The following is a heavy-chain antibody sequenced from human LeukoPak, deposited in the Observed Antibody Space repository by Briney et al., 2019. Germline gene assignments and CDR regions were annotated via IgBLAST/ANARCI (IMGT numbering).Heavy chain of an antibody. V-gene: IGHV3-23*01. J-gene: IGHJ2*01. Sequence: PGGSLRLSCAASGFTFSSYAMSWVRQAPGKGLEWVSAISGSGGSTYYVDSVKGRFTISRDNSKNTLYLQMNSLRAEDTAVYYCAKARTYGSGSYYKHWYFDLWGRGTLVTVSS. CDR2: ISGSGGST. CDR1: GFTFSSYA. D-gene: IGHD3-10*01. CDR3: AKARTYGSGSYYKHWYFDL.